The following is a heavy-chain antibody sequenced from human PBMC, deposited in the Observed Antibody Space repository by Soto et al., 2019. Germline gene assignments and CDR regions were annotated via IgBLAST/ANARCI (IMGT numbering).Heavy chain of an antibody. V-gene: IGHV3-72*01. J-gene: IGHJ3*02. CDR3: ATPRGSGSYSAFEI. Sequence: EVPLVESGGGLVQPGGSLRLSCAVSGFTFSDHYIDWVRQAPGKGLEWVGRTADKANSYTTKYAAPVEGRFTISRDDSKKSVYLQMNSLKTEDTAVYYCATPRGSGSYSAFEIWGQGTMVTVSS. CDR2: TADKANSYTT. CDR1: GFTFSDHY. D-gene: IGHD1-26*01.